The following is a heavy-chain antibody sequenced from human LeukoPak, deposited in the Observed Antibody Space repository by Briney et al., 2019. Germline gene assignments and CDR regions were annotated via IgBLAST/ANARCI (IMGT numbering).Heavy chain of an antibody. Sequence: GGSLRLSCTASGFTFKTYGMVWFRQAPGKGLEWVATVSSSERGKHYADSVQGRFTISRDSSKNTLFLQMNDLTVEDTARYYCARRPGNWGQGILVTVSS. D-gene: IGHD1-14*01. CDR1: GFTFKTYG. V-gene: IGHV3-30*03. CDR3: ARRPGN. J-gene: IGHJ4*02. CDR2: VSSSERGK.